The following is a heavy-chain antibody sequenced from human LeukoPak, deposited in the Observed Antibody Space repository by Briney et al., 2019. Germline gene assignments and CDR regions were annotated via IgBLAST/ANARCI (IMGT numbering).Heavy chain of an antibody. CDR3: TRRRQGLAIVVDDAFDI. V-gene: IGHV1-69*04. Sequence: GASLKVSCEASGCTFSSYAINWVRQAPGQGLEWMSTIIPSCGIANYAQKFKGRVTITGDKATNTPYMELSSLRAEDTAVYYCTRRRQGLAIVVDDAFDIWGQGTMVTVSS. J-gene: IGHJ3*02. CDR1: GCTFSSYA. CDR2: IIPSCGIA. D-gene: IGHD2-21*01.